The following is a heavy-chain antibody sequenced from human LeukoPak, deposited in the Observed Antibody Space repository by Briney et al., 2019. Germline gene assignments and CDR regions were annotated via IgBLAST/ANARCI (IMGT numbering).Heavy chain of an antibody. CDR1: GFTFDDYA. CDR3: ARDLSYYYYYGMDV. J-gene: IGHJ6*02. V-gene: IGHV3-9*01. CDR2: ISWNSGST. Sequence: GGSLRLSCAASGFTFDDYAMHWVRQAPGKGLEWVSGISWNSGSTGYADSVKGRFTISRDNAKNSLYLQMNSLRAEDTAVYYCARDLSYYYYYGMDVWGQGTTVTVSS.